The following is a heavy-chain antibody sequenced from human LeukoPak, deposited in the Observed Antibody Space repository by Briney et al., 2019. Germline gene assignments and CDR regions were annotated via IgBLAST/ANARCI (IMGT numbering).Heavy chain of an antibody. CDR1: GGSISGSY. D-gene: IGHD2-2*01. CDR2: TFYTGST. CDR3: ARSIPHLSGASTVLYN. Sequence: PAETLTLTCTISGGSISGSYWSWIRQPPGKRLEWIGYTFYTGSTKYNPSLKSRVTISVDTPKNQISLQVSSVTAADSTVYYCARSIPHLSGASTVLYNWGQGTLVTVSS. V-gene: IGHV4-59*08. J-gene: IGHJ4*02.